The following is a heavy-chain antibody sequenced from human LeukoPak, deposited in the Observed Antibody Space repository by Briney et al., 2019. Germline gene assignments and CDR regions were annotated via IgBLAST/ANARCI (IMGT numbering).Heavy chain of an antibody. J-gene: IGHJ6*03. V-gene: IGHV4-39*01. CDR3: ARQRADYFYHYMDV. CDR1: GGSIDSSSYY. Sequence: SETLSLTCTVSGGSIDSSSYYWDWIRQPPGKGLEWLGNIYYSGTTFYTSSLKSRVTIFTDMSKNQFSLRLTSVTAADTAVYYCARQRADYFYHYMDVWGKGTTVIVSS. CDR2: IYYSGTT.